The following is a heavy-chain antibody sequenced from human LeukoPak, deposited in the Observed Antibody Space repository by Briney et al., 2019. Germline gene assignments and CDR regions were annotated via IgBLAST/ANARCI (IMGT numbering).Heavy chain of an antibody. CDR3: ARVEGGGYGSSWYYYYYYMDV. Sequence: ASVKVSCKASGYTFTNYGISWVRQAPGQGLEWMGWITAYNGNRNYAQELQGRVTMTTGTSTSTAYMELRSLRFDDTAVYYCARVEGGGYGSSWYYYYYYMDVWGQGTTVTISS. CDR1: GYTFTNYG. D-gene: IGHD6-13*01. CDR2: ITAYNGNR. J-gene: IGHJ6*03. V-gene: IGHV1-18*01.